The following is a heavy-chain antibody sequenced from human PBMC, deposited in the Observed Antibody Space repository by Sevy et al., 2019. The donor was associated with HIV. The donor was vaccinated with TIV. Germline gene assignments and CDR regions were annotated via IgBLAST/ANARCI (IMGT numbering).Heavy chain of an antibody. CDR2: IGVSGGRT. J-gene: IGHJ4*02. CDR3: AKRDYSDFDSPPIFDF. V-gene: IGHV3-23*01. Sequence: GGSLRLSCAASGFTFTSYTMSWVRQAPGKGLEWVSDIGVSGGRTYYSDSVKGRFTISRDNSKNTLSLQMSSLRAEDTAVYYCAKRDYSDFDSPPIFDFWGRGTLVTVSS. D-gene: IGHD4-17*01. CDR1: GFTFTSYT.